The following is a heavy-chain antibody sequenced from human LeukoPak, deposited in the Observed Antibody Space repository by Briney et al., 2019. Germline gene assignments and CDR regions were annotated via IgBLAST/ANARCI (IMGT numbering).Heavy chain of an antibody. J-gene: IGHJ2*01. V-gene: IGHV3-7*01. D-gene: IGHD4-17*01. CDR3: ARGDYGDPRWYFDL. Sequence: GGSLRLSCAASGFTFSSYWMSWVRQAPGKGLEWVANIKQDGSEKYYVDSVKGRFTISRDNAKNSLYLQMNSLRAEDTAVYYCARGDYGDPRWYFDLWGRGTLVTVSS. CDR2: IKQDGSEK. CDR1: GFTFSSYW.